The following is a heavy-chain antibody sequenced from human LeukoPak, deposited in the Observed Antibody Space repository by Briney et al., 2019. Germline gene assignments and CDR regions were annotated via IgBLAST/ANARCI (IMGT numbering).Heavy chain of an antibody. J-gene: IGHJ5*02. D-gene: IGHD3-3*01. V-gene: IGHV1-2*02. CDR3: ARGGSYYDFWSGYYTNEGNWFDP. CDR1: GYTFTGYY. CDR2: INPNSGGT. Sequence: ASVKVSCKASGYTFTGYYMHWVRQAPGQGLEWMGWINPNSGGTNYAQKFQGRVTMTRDTSISTAYMELRSLRSDDTAVYYCARGGSYYDFWSGYYTNEGNWFDPWGQGTLVTVSS.